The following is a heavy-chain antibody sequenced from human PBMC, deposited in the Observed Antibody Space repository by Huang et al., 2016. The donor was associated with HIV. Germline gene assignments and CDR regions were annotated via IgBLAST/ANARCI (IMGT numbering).Heavy chain of an antibody. V-gene: IGHV1-18*01. J-gene: IGHJ3*02. CDR2: ISDYNSNT. D-gene: IGHD3-22*01. CDR3: ARDPRYYYDTSGYPPDAFDI. Sequence: QVQLVQSGAEVKKPGASVKVSCKASGYTFTSYGISWVRQAPGQGLEWMGGISDYNSNTKYAQKLEGRVTMTTDTSTTTAYIELRSLRSDDTAVYYCARDPRYYYDTSGYPPDAFDIWGQGTMVTVSS. CDR1: GYTFTSYG.